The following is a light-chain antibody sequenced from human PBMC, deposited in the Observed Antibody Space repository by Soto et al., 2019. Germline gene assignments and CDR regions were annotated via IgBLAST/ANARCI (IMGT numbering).Light chain of an antibody. J-gene: IGKJ1*01. CDR3: QHYKSYPWT. Sequence: DIQMTQSPSTLSASVGDRVTITCRASQSISSWLAWYQQKPGKAPKLLIYKASSIESGVPSRFSGSGSGTEFTLTISSLQPDDFAIYYCQHYKSYPWTFGQGTKVDI. CDR2: KAS. V-gene: IGKV1-5*03. CDR1: QSISSW.